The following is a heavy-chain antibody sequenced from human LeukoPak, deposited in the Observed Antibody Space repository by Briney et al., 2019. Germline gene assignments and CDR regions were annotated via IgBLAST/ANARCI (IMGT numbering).Heavy chain of an antibody. J-gene: IGHJ4*02. CDR3: ARNPIVVVTAGIDH. D-gene: IGHD2-21*02. Sequence: SETLSLTCTVSGGSISSSSYYWGWIRQPPGKGLEWIGSIYYSGSTYYNPSLKSRVTISVDTSKNQFSLKLSSVTAADTAVYYCARNPIVVVTAGIDHWGQGTLVTVSS. CDR1: GGSISSSSYY. CDR2: IYYSGST. V-gene: IGHV4-39*01.